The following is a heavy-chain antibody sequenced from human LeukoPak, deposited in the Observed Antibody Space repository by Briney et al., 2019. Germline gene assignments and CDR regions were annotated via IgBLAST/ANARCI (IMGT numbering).Heavy chain of an antibody. J-gene: IGHJ3*02. CDR2: IRYDGSNK. D-gene: IGHD5-18*01. CDR1: GFTFSSYG. CDR3: AKGDTAMVRRAFDI. Sequence: PGGSLRLSCAASGFTFSSYGMHWVRQAPGKGLEWVAFIRYDGSNKYYADSVKGRFTISRDNSKNKLYLQMNSLRAEDTAVYYCAKGDTAMVRRAFDIWGQGTMVTVSS. V-gene: IGHV3-30*02.